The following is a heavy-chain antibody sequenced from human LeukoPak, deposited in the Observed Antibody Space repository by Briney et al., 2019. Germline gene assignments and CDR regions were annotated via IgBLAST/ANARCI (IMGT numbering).Heavy chain of an antibody. CDR3: ARDLYDYVWGSYRYSDV. D-gene: IGHD3-16*02. V-gene: IGHV3-33*01. Sequence: XXRQAPGXGXEWGAVIWYDGSNKYYADSVKGRFTISRDNSKNTLYLQMNSLRAEDTAVYYCARDLYDYVWGSYRYSDVWGQGTTVTVSS. CDR2: IWYDGSNK. J-gene: IGHJ6*02.